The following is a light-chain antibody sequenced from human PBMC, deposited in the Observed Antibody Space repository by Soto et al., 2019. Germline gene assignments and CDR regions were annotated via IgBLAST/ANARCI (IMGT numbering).Light chain of an antibody. Sequence: EIVMTQSPATLSVSPGERATLSCRASQSVRNNLAWYQQKPGQAPRVLIYAASTRATGIPARFSGSGSGTDFTLNISRLQSEDFAVYYCQQYNDWPLYTFGQGTKLEIK. J-gene: IGKJ2*01. V-gene: IGKV3-15*01. CDR2: AAS. CDR1: QSVRNN. CDR3: QQYNDWPLYT.